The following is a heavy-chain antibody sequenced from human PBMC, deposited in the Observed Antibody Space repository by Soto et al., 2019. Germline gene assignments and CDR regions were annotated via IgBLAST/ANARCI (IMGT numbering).Heavy chain of an antibody. CDR3: ARDTHSAGGWFDT. CDR1: GGTSRSLS. Sequence: QVQLVQSGAEVKKPGSSVKVSCKASGGTSRSLSITWVRQAPGQGLEWMGGITPLCGIPNYPQKFQGRLTITADKSTGTAYLELSSLRSEDTAVYYCARDTHSAGGWFDTWGRGTLVTVS. J-gene: IGHJ5*02. D-gene: IGHD2-15*01. V-gene: IGHV1-69*17. CDR2: ITPLCGIP.